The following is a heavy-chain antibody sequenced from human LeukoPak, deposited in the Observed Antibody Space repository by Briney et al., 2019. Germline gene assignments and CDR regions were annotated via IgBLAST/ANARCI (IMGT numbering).Heavy chain of an antibody. CDR1: GFTFSSRDW. D-gene: IGHD3-10*01. J-gene: IGHJ4*02. CDR3: AKVAHYYYGSESYYFFEH. V-gene: IGHV3-20*04. CDR2: INWNGGST. Sequence: GGSLRLSCVASGFTFSSRDWMTWVRQAPGQGLEWVSGINWNGGSTGYADSVKGRFTISRDNAKNSLYLQMNSLRVEDTATYYCAKVAHYYYGSESYYFFEHWGQGTPVTASS.